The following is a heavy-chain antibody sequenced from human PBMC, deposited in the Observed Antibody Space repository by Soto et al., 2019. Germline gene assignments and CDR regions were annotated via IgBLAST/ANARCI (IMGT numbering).Heavy chain of an antibody. CDR1: GFTFSSYA. CDR3: AKECNYYGSGSYYTPFDY. D-gene: IGHD3-10*01. Sequence: GGSLRLSCAASGFTFSSYAMSWVRQAPGKGLEWVSAISGSGGSTYYADSVKGRFTISRDNSKNTLYLQMNSLRAEDTAVYYCAKECNYYGSGSYYTPFDYWGQGTLVPVSS. V-gene: IGHV3-23*01. J-gene: IGHJ4*02. CDR2: ISGSGGST.